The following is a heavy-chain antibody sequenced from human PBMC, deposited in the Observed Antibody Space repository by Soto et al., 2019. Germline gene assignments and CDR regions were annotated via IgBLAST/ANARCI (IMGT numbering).Heavy chain of an antibody. V-gene: IGHV1-8*01. J-gene: IGHJ4*02. Sequence: PVKVYCKASGYTFTSYDINWVRQETGQGLEWMGWMNPNSGNTGYTQKFQGRVTMTRNTSISTTYMELSSLRSEDTAVYYCASGHPGDCSGGSFPFFDYLGQRTLVAVSS. CDR1: GYTFTSYD. CDR3: ASGHPGDCSGGSFPFFDY. D-gene: IGHD2-15*01. CDR2: MNPNSGNT.